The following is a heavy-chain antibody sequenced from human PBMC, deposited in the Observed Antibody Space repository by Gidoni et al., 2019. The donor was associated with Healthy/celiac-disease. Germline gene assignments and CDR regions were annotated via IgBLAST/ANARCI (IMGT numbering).Heavy chain of an antibody. CDR2: MNPNSGNT. J-gene: IGHJ6*02. CDR1: GYTFTSYD. D-gene: IGHD1-26*01. Sequence: QVQLVQSGAEVKKPGASVKVSCKASGYTFTSYDINWVRQATGHGLEWMGWMNPNSGNTGYAQKFQGRVTMTRNTSISTAYMELSSLRSEDTAVYYCARGRELLSYYYYGMDVWGQGTTVTVSS. CDR3: ARGRELLSYYYYGMDV. V-gene: IGHV1-8*01.